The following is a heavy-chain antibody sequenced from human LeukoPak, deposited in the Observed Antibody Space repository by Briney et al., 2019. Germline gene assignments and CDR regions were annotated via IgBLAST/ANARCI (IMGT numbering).Heavy chain of an antibody. CDR3: ARDEDSSSWYGY. CDR1: GYPISSGYY. D-gene: IGHD6-13*01. V-gene: IGHV4-38-2*02. Sequence: SETLSLTCAVSGYPISSGYYWAWIRQPPGKGLEWIGSIYHSGSTYYNPSLKSRVTISLDTSKNQFSLKLSSVTAADTAVYYCARDEDSSSWYGYWGQGILVTVSS. CDR2: IYHSGST. J-gene: IGHJ4*02.